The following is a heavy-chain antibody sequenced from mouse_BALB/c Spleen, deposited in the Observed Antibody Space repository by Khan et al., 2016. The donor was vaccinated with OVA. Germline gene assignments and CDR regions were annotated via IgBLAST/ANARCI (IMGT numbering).Heavy chain of an antibody. CDR2: ISSGGHYT. J-gene: IGHJ4*01. V-gene: IGHV5-6*01. D-gene: IGHD1-2*01. Sequence: VQLKESGGDLVKPGGSLKLSCAASGFTFSSYGMSWVRQTPDKRLEWVATISSGGHYTYFPDSVRGRFTISRDNATNTLYLQMSSLKSEDTAMYYCARTITTAKGGYYAMDYWGQGTSVTVSS. CDR3: ARTITTAKGGYYAMDY. CDR1: GFTFSSYG.